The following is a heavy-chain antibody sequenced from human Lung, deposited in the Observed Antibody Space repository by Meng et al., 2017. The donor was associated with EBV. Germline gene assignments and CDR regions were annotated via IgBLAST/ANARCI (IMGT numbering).Heavy chain of an antibody. CDR1: GYMFTDYY. V-gene: IGHV1-2*06. Sequence: QVRLVQFGAEVKKPGASVKVSCKASGYMFTDYYMHWVRQAPGQGLAWMGRINPSSGGTDYAQKFQGRVTMTRDTSISTAYMELTSLRSDDTAIYYCARSIFSNDFFNWGQGTLVTVSS. J-gene: IGHJ4*02. CDR2: INPSSGGT. D-gene: IGHD2-21*02. CDR3: ARSIFSNDFFN.